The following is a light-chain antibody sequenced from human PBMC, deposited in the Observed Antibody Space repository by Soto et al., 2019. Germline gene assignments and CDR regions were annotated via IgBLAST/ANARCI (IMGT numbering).Light chain of an antibody. CDR1: TSDVGDYNY. Sequence: QSALTQPRSVSGSPGQSVTISCTGTTSDVGDYNYVSWYQQHPGKAPKLMIYDVSKRPSGVPDRFSGSKSGNTASLTISGLQAEAEADYYCCSYAGSYTHYVFGTGTKLTVL. J-gene: IGLJ1*01. V-gene: IGLV2-11*01. CDR3: CSYAGSYTHYV. CDR2: DVS.